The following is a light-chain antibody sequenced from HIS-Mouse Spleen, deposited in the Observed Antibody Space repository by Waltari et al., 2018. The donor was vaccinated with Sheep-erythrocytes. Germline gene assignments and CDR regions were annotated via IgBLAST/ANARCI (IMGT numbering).Light chain of an antibody. Sequence: MRQSPATRAASVGDRVNNTCLARQSISSWLAWYQQKPGKAPKLLIYKASSLESGVPSRVHFLSSGHSFTLAIRVLPPPGCAPYYFQQYNSYSTFGQGTKLEI. CDR1: QSISSW. CDR3: QQYNSYST. J-gene: IGKJ2*01. V-gene: IGKV1-5*03. CDR2: KAS.